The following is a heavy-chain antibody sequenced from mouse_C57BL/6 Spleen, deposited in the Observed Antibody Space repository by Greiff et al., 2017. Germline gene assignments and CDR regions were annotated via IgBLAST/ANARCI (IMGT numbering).Heavy chain of an antibody. Sequence: VQLQQSGAELARPGASVKLSCKASGYTFTSYGISWVKQRTGQGLEWIGEIYPRSGNTYYNEKFKGKDTLTADKSSSTAYMELRSLTSEDSAVYFCARCGSSHYFDYWGQGTTLTVSS. J-gene: IGHJ2*01. D-gene: IGHD1-1*01. CDR3: ARCGSSHYFDY. CDR1: GYTFTSYG. CDR2: IYPRSGNT. V-gene: IGHV1-81*01.